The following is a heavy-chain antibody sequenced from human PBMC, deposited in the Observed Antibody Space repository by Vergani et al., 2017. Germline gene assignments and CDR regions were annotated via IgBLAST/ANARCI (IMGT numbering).Heavy chain of an antibody. CDR3: ARQGAETNWFDP. CDR1: GGSISSSSYY. CDR2: IYYSGST. Sequence: QLQLQESGPGLVKPSETLSLTCTVSGGSISSSSYYWGWIRQPPGKGLEWIGSIYYSGSTYYNPSLKSRVTISVDTSKNQFSLKRSSVTAADTAVYYCARQGAETNWFDPWGQGTLVTVSS. J-gene: IGHJ5*02. D-gene: IGHD1-26*01. V-gene: IGHV4-39*01.